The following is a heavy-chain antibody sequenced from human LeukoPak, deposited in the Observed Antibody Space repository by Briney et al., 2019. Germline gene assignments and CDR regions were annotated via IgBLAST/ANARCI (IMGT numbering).Heavy chain of an antibody. V-gene: IGHV4-34*01. J-gene: IGHJ5*02. CDR3: ARGRWFDP. Sequence: SETLSLTCAVYGGSFSGYYWSWIRQPPGKGLEWIGEINHSGSTNYNPSLKSRVTISVDTSKNQFSLKLSSVTAADTAVYYCARGRWFDPWGQGTLVTVSS. CDR2: INHSGST. CDR1: GGSFSGYY.